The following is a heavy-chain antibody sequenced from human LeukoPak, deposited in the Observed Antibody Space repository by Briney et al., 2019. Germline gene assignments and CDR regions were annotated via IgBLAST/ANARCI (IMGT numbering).Heavy chain of an antibody. V-gene: IGHV3-9*01. D-gene: IGHD5-24*01. CDR2: ISWNSGSI. J-gene: IGHJ6*02. Sequence: GGSLRLSCAASGFTFSSYSMNWVRQAPGKGLEWVSGISWNSGSIGYADSVKGRFTISRDNAKNSLYLQMNSLRGEDTALYYCAKARLMAAPFYYYGMDVWGPGTTVTVSS. CDR1: GFTFSSYS. CDR3: AKARLMAAPFYYYGMDV.